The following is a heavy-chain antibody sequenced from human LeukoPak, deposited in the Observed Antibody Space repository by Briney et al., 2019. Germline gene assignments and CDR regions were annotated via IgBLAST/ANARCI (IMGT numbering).Heavy chain of an antibody. Sequence: KPSETLXLTCTVSGYSISSGYYWGWIRPPPGKGLEWIGSIYHSGSTYYNPSLKSRVTISVDTSKNQFSLKLSSVTAADTAVYYCAREGAIGAFDIWGQGTMVTVSS. CDR2: IYHSGST. D-gene: IGHD3-16*01. CDR3: AREGAIGAFDI. V-gene: IGHV4-38-2*02. J-gene: IGHJ3*02. CDR1: GYSISSGYY.